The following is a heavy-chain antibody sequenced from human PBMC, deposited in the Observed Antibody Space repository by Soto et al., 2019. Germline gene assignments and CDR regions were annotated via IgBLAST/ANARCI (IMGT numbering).Heavy chain of an antibody. V-gene: IGHV4-59*01. J-gene: IGHJ5*02. CDR2: ISNTGTS. Sequence: PPETLSLTCSVSGGSITSYYWNWIRQAPGKGLEWIGYISNTGTSYYNPSLRSRVTISADTSKNQFSLKMTSVTAADSAVYFCARERFTMIGGVIKTAWFDPWGPGILVTVSS. CDR3: ARERFTMIGGVIKTAWFDP. CDR1: GGSITSYY. D-gene: IGHD3-16*02.